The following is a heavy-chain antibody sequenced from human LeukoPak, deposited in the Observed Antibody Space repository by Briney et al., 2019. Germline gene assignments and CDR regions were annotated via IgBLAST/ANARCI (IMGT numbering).Heavy chain of an antibody. J-gene: IGHJ6*02. CDR3: ASCIAAAGTWVESYYYYGMDV. CDR2: IIPIFGTA. CDR1: GYTFTSYD. V-gene: IGHV1-69*13. Sequence: GASVKVSCKASGYTFTSYDINWVRQATGQGLEWMGGIIPIFGTANYAQKFQGRVTITADESTSTAYMELSSLRSEDTAVYYCASCIAAAGTWVESYYYYGMDVWGQGTTVTVSS. D-gene: IGHD6-13*01.